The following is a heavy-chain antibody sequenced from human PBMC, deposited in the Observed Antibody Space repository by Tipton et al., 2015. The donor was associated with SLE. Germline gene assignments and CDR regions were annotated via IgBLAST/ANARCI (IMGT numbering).Heavy chain of an antibody. CDR3: ARLGDTAMVKDY. V-gene: IGHV4-39*01. D-gene: IGHD5-18*01. CDR2: IYYSGST. J-gene: IGHJ4*02. Sequence: TLSLTYTVSGGSISSSSYYWGWIRQPPGKGLEWIGSIYYSGSTYYNPSLKSRVTISVDTSKNQFSLKLSSVTAADTAVYYCARLGDTAMVKDYWGQGTLVTVSS. CDR1: GGSISSSSYY.